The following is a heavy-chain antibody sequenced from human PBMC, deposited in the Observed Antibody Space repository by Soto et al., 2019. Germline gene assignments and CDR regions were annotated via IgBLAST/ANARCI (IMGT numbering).Heavy chain of an antibody. CDR2: IYWNDDK. D-gene: IGHD2-8*01. Sequence: SGPTLVKPTQTLRLTCTFSGFSLRTSGVGVGWIRQPPGKALEGLALIYWNDDKRYSPSLKSRLTITKDTYKNQVVLTMTNMDPVHTATYYCAHSPPGFLHVWYYYDYGMDVRGQGTPVTVSS. CDR1: GFSLRTSGVG. CDR3: AHSPPGFLHVWYYYDYGMDV. J-gene: IGHJ6*02. V-gene: IGHV2-5*01.